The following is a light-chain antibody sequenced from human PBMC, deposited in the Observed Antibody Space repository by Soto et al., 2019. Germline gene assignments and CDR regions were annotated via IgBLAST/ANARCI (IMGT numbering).Light chain of an antibody. J-gene: IGLJ1*01. CDR2: DND. Sequence: QSVLTQPPSVSAAPGQKVTISCSGSASNIGSNSLSWYRQFPGSSPMLVIYDNDKRPSGISARFSASKSDTSATLGITGLQTGDEADYYCGTCDNNLRAGVFGYGIKVTV. CDR3: GTCDNNLRAGV. V-gene: IGLV1-51*01. CDR1: ASNIGSNS.